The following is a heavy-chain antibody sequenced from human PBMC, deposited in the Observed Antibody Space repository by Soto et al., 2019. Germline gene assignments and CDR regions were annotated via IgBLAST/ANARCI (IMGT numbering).Heavy chain of an antibody. Sequence: SETLSLTCTVSGGSISSYYWSWIRQPPGKGLEWIGYIYYSGSTNYNPSLKSRVTISVDTSKNQFSLKLSSVTAADTAVYYCARYGYSYGWADYYYYYGMDVWGQGITVT. J-gene: IGHJ6*02. CDR3: ARYGYSYGWADYYYYYGMDV. D-gene: IGHD5-18*01. CDR2: IYYSGST. CDR1: GGSISSYY. V-gene: IGHV4-59*08.